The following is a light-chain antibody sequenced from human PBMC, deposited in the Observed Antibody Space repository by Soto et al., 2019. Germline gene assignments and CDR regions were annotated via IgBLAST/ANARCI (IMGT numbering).Light chain of an antibody. CDR2: DVS. CDR1: SSDVGGYNY. CDR3: CSYAGSYTEV. J-gene: IGLJ2*01. V-gene: IGLV2-11*01. Sequence: QSALTQPRSVSGSPGQSVTISCTGTSSDVGGYNYVSWYQQHPGKAPKLMIYDVSKRPSGVPDRFYGSKSGNTASLTISGLQAEDEADYYCCSYAGSYTEVFGGGTKLTVL.